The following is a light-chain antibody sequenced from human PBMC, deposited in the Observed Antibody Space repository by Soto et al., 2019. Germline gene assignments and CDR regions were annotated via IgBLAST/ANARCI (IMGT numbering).Light chain of an antibody. V-gene: IGKV3-11*01. J-gene: IGKJ5*01. Sequence: EIVLTQSPSTLALSPGERATLSCRASQSVTTHLPWYHQKPGQAPRLLIYDASNSATGIPARFSGSGSGTDFTLTISSLEPEDFALYYCQQRSTWITFGLWTRLAIE. CDR1: QSVTTH. CDR3: QQRSTWIT. CDR2: DAS.